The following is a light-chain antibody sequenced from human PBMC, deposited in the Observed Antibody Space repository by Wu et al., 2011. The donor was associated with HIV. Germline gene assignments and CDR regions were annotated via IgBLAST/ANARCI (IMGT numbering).Light chain of an antibody. J-gene: IGKJ1*01. CDR3: QKYNTAPWT. Sequence: KLLIYAVIHFVNQGPISVSGSGSGTDFTLTISSLQPEDVATYYCQKYNTAPWTFGQGTKVEMK. CDR2: AVI. V-gene: IGKV1-27*01.